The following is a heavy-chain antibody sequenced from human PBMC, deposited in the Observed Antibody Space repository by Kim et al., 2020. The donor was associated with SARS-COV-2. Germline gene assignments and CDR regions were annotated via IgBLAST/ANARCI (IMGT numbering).Heavy chain of an antibody. J-gene: IGHJ6*02. CDR3: ARGSSWYMYYYYGMDV. CDR2: INSDGSST. V-gene: IGHV3-74*01. CDR1: GFTFSSYW. D-gene: IGHD6-13*01. Sequence: GGSLRLSCAASGFTFSSYWMHWVRQAPGKGLVWVSRINSDGSSTSYADSVKGRFTISRDNAKNTLYLQMNTLRAEDTAVYYCARGSSWYMYYYYGMDVWGQGTTVTVSS.